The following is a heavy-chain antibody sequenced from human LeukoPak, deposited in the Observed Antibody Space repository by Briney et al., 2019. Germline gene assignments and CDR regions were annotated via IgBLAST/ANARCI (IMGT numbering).Heavy chain of an antibody. CDR1: EFTFSTAS. Sequence: GGSLRLSCAASEFTFSTASLHWVRQAPGRGLEWVSAFDTGFGTYYPDSLRGRFTISRDNSKNTLFLQMNSLRAEDTAVYYCARSSGWWSLDYWGQGTLVTVSS. CDR2: FDTGFGT. D-gene: IGHD6-19*01. V-gene: IGHV3-23*01. J-gene: IGHJ4*02. CDR3: ARSSGWWSLDY.